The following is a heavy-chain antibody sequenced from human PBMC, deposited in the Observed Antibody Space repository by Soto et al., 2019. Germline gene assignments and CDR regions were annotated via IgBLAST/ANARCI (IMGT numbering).Heavy chain of an antibody. CDR1: GYPFTHYG. J-gene: IGHJ4*01. V-gene: IGHV1-18*01. D-gene: IGHD5-12*01. CDR2: ISPDNGNT. CDR3: ARGSGYYPLDY. Sequence: GASVKVSCKSSGYPFTHYGITWVRQAPGQGLEWMGWISPDNGNTNYGQKFQGRVTFTRDTSASTAYMELSSLRSEDTAVYYCARGSGYYPLDYWG.